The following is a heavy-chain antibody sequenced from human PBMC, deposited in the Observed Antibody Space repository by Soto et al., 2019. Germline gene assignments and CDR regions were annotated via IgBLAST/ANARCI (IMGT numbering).Heavy chain of an antibody. J-gene: IGHJ6*02. CDR2: IYHSGST. Sequence: QLQLQESGSGLVKPSQTLSLTCAVSGGSISSGGYSWSWIRQPPGKGLEWIGYIYHSGSTYYNPSXXSRVTISVDRXXNXFXXKLSSVTAADTAVYYCARVGYSYGRNYYYYYGMDVWGQGTTVTVSS. CDR3: ARVGYSYGRNYYYYYGMDV. V-gene: IGHV4-30-2*01. CDR1: GGSISSGGYS. D-gene: IGHD5-18*01.